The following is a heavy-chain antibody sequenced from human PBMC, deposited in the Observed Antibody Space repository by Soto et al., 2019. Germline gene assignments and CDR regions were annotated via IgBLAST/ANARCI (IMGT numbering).Heavy chain of an antibody. V-gene: IGHV3-23*01. D-gene: IGHD1-26*01. J-gene: IGHJ4*02. CDR2: ISGSGGST. CDR1: GFTFSSYA. Sequence: EVQLLESGGGLVQPGGSLRLSCAASGFTFSSYAMSWVRQAPGKGMEWVAAISGSGGSTYYADSVKGRFTISRDNSKNPLYLQMNSLRADGTAVYYCAKADNLVGATNTIHSWGQGTMVTVSS. CDR3: AKADNLVGATNTIHS.